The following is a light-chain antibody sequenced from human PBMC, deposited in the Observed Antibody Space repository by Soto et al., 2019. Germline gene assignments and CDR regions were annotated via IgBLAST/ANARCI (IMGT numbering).Light chain of an antibody. CDR3: QKYNMAPYT. J-gene: IGKJ2*01. CDR1: QDIANY. V-gene: IGKV1-27*01. Sequence: DIPMTQSPSSLSASVGDRVTITCRASQDIANYLAWYQQKPGRVPKLLMYGASTLQSGVPSRFNGSGSGTDFTLTINSLQPEDVASYYCQKYNMAPYTFGQGTKLEIK. CDR2: GAS.